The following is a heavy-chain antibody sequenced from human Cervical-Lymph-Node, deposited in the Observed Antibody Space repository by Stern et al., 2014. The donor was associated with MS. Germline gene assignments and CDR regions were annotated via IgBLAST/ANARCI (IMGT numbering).Heavy chain of an antibody. V-gene: IGHV2-70*11. J-gene: IGHJ6*02. CDR2: IDWDDDR. Sequence: ESGPALVNPPQTLTLTCTFSGFALSTSGMCVSWIRQPPGKALEWLARIDWDDDRYYSPSLKTRLTISKDTSKNQVVLTMTDMDPVDTATYYCARIKFGDYDYGMDVWGQGTTVTVSS. CDR3: ARIKFGDYDYGMDV. D-gene: IGHD3-16*01. CDR1: GFALSTSGMC.